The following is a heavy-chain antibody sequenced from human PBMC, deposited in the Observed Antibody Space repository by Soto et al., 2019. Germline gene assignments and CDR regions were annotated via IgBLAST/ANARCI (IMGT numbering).Heavy chain of an antibody. CDR3: ARDTTIAVAGTVGDY. Sequence: ASVKVSCKASGGTFSSYTISWVRQAPGQGLEWMGRIIPILGIANYAQKFQGRVTITADKSTSTAYMELSSLRSGDTAVYYCARDTTIAVAGTVGDYWGQGTLVTVSS. V-gene: IGHV1-69*04. CDR2: IIPILGIA. CDR1: GGTFSSYT. J-gene: IGHJ4*02. D-gene: IGHD6-19*01.